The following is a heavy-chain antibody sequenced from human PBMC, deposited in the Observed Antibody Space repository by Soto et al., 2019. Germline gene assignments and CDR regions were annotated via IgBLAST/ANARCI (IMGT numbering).Heavy chain of an antibody. CDR1: GFTFTTTW. V-gene: IGHV3-15*01. CDR3: TTDCSGGSCYPGAHYYYYGMDV. CDR2: IKSKTDGGTT. J-gene: IGHJ6*02. D-gene: IGHD2-15*01. Sequence: PGGSLRLSCAASGFTFTTTWKSWVRQAPGKGLEWVGRIKSKTDGGTTDYAAPVKGRFTISRDDSKTTLYLQMNSLKTEDTAVYYCTTDCSGGSCYPGAHYYYYGMDVWGQGTTVTVSS.